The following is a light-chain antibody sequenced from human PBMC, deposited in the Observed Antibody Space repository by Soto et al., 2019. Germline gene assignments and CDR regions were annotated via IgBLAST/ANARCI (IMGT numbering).Light chain of an antibody. V-gene: IGLV2-8*01. CDR2: EVV. CDR1: STDVGGYNF. J-gene: IGLJ1*01. CDR3: RSYAGSNTYV. Sequence: QSVLTQPASVSGSLGQSITMSCTGTSTDVGGYNFVSWYQHHPGKAPRLIIYEVVQRPSGVPDRFSGSKSGNTASLTVSGLQAADEADYFCRSYAGSNTYVFGSGTKVTVL.